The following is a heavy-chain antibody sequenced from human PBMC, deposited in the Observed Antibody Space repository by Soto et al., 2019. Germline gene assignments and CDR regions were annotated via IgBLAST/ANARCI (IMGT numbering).Heavy chain of an antibody. CDR1: GFTFSSYA. J-gene: IGHJ6*03. CDR3: AKGGANSYYYYYYMDV. CDR2: ISGSGGST. V-gene: IGHV3-23*01. Sequence: EVQLLESGGGLVQPGGSLRLSCAASGFTFSSYAMSWVRQAPGKGLEWVSAISGSGGSTYYADSVKGRFTISRDNSKNTLYLRMNSLRAEDTAVYYCAKGGANSYYYYYYMDVWGKGTTVTVSS. D-gene: IGHD3-16*01.